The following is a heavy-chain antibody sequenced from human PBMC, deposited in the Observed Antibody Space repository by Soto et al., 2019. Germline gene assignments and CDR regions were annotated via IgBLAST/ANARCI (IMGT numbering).Heavy chain of an antibody. V-gene: IGHV3-13*01. D-gene: IGHD6-13*01. J-gene: IGHJ4*02. CDR3: ASGGWGSSWYEGGSTIDY. CDR1: GFSFSSYD. Sequence: EVQLVESGGGLVQPRGSLRLSCAASGFSFSSYDMHWVRQVTGKGLEWVSAIGAAGDTYYPDSVKGRFTISRENAKNSLYLRMNSLRAEDTAVYYCASGGWGSSWYEGGSTIDYWGQATLVTVSS. CDR2: IGAAGDT.